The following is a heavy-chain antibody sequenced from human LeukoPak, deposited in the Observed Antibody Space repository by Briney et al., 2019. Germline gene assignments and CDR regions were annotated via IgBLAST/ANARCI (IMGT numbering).Heavy chain of an antibody. CDR2: IGTAGDT. CDR1: GFTLSNHP. Sequence: GGSLRLSCAASGFTLSNHPMHWVRQATGKGLEWVSAIGTAGDTYYPGSVKGRFTISRENAKNSLYLQMNSLRAGDTAVYYCARSVAGEYYFDYWGQGTLVTVSS. J-gene: IGHJ4*02. CDR3: ARSVAGEYYFDY. D-gene: IGHD6-19*01. V-gene: IGHV3-13*01.